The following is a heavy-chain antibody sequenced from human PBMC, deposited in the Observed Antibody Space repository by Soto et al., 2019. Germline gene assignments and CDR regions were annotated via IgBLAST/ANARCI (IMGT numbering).Heavy chain of an antibody. J-gene: IGHJ4*02. CDR1: GASISSYY. CDR3: ARYNSYAIDY. Sequence: SETLSLTCTVSGASISSYYWSWIRQPPGKGLEWIANIHYSGTTNYNPSLASRVTLSVDTSKNQFSLKMTSVTAADRAMYFCARYNSYAIDYWGRGTLVTVSS. CDR2: IHYSGTT. D-gene: IGHD2-8*01. V-gene: IGHV4-59*01.